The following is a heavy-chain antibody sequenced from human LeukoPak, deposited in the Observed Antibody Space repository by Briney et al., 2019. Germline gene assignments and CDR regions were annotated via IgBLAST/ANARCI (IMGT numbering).Heavy chain of an antibody. CDR1: GFTFSSYG. Sequence: PGGSLRLSCAASGFTFSSYGRHWVRQAPGKGLEWVAFIRNDGNNKYYPASVKGQFTISRDNSKNTLFLQMNSLRAEDTAVYYCAKERVSYSSSSGTGPWGQGTLVTVSS. CDR2: IRNDGNNK. D-gene: IGHD6-6*01. J-gene: IGHJ5*02. V-gene: IGHV3-30*02. CDR3: AKERVSYSSSSGTGP.